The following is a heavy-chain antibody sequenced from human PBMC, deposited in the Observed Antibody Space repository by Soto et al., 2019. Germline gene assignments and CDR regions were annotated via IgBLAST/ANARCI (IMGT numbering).Heavy chain of an antibody. CDR1: GYTFTSYG. D-gene: IGHD5-18*01. J-gene: IGHJ5*02. V-gene: IGHV1-18*01. CDR3: ARDLSGNHGDMVSLRWFDT. Sequence: ASVKVSCKASGYTFTSYGISWVRQAPGQGLEWMGWISAYNGNTNYAQKLQGRVTMTTDTSTSTAYMELRSLRSDDTAVYYCARDLSGNHGDMVSLRWFDTWGQGTLVTVSS. CDR2: ISAYNGNT.